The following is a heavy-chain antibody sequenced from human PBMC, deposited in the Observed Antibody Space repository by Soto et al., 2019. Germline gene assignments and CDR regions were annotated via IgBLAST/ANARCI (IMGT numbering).Heavy chain of an antibody. Sequence: QVQLVESGGGLVQPGKSLGLSCAASGFTFNTYPMNWVRQAPGKGLEWVAVISYDGGSHYYTDSVKGRFTISRDNSKNTLYLQMNSVKVEDAAIYFCARGAFCSSSSCYGMDVWGQGTTVTVSS. CDR3: ARGAFCSSSSCYGMDV. J-gene: IGHJ6*02. V-gene: IGHV3-30*10. D-gene: IGHD2-2*01. CDR2: ISYDGGSH. CDR1: GFTFNTYP.